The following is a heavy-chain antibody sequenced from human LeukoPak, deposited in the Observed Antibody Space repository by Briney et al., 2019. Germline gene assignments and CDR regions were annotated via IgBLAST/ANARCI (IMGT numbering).Heavy chain of an antibody. J-gene: IGHJ4*02. D-gene: IGHD2-15*01. CDR1: GDSVTGYY. CDR2: IYKIGTT. Sequence: SATLSLTCTVFGDSVTGYYLNWVRQPPGKGLEWIGHIYKIGTTNYNPSLKSRLTISADTSKNQFSLKLRSVTAADTAVYYCVIGVGWQRDYWGQGALVTVSS. CDR3: VIGVGWQRDY. V-gene: IGHV4-59*02.